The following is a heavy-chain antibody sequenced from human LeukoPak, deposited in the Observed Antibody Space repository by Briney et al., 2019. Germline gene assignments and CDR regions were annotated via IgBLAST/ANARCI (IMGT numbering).Heavy chain of an antibody. J-gene: IGHJ4*02. CDR3: ARVLQVAVPAATLGY. CDR2: PNSGNT. Sequence: PNSGNTGYAQKFQGRVTMTRDTSISTAYMELSRLRSDDTAVYYCARVLQVAVPAATLGYWGQGTLVTVSS. V-gene: IGHV1-2*02. D-gene: IGHD2-2*01.